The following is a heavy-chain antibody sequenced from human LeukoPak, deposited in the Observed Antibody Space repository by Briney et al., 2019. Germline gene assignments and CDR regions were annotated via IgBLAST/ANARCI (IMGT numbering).Heavy chain of an antibody. V-gene: IGHV1-58*02. CDR2: IVVGSGNT. Sequence: GTSVKVSCKASGFTFTSSAMQWVRQARGQRLEWIGWIVVGSGNTNYAQKFQERVTITRDMSTSTAYMELSSLRSEDTAVYYCAALPYYYDSSGYYTDYWGQGTLVTVSS. J-gene: IGHJ4*02. CDR1: GFTFTSSA. D-gene: IGHD3-22*01. CDR3: AALPYYYDSSGYYTDY.